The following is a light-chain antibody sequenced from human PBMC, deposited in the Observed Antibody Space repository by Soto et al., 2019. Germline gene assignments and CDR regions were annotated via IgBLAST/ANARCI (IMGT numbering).Light chain of an antibody. CDR1: SSDVGGYNY. Sequence: QSVLTQPASVSGSPGQSITISCTGTSSDVGGYNYVSWYPQHPGKAPKLMIYDVSNRPSGVSNRFSGSKSGNMASLTISGLQAEDEADYYCSSYTSSSTYVVFGGGTKVTVL. CDR3: SSYTSSSTYVV. J-gene: IGLJ2*01. V-gene: IGLV2-14*01. CDR2: DVS.